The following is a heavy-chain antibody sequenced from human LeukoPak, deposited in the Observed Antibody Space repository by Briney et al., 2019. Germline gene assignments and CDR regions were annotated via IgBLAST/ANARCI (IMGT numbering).Heavy chain of an antibody. J-gene: IGHJ4*02. CDR3: ARGKSSSYDY. D-gene: IGHD6-13*01. CDR2: IKQDGSEK. Sequence: PGGSLRLSCAACGFTFSSYWMSWVRQAPGKGLEWVANIKQDGSEKYYVDSVKGRFTISRDNAKNSLYLQMNSLRAEDTAVYYCARGKSSSYDYWGQGTLVTVSS. V-gene: IGHV3-7*01. CDR1: GFTFSSYW.